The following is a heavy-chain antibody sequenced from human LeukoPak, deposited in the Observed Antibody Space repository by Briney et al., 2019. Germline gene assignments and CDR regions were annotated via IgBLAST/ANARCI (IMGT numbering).Heavy chain of an antibody. Sequence: GGSLRLSCAASGFTFSDYYMSWIRQAPGKGLEWVSYISSSSSYTNYADSVKGRFTISGDNAKNSLYLQMNSLRAEDTAVYYCARVRGTSREDYWGQGTLVTVSS. CDR1: GFTFSDYY. D-gene: IGHD2-2*01. CDR3: ARVRGTSREDY. J-gene: IGHJ4*02. CDR2: ISSSSSYT. V-gene: IGHV3-11*06.